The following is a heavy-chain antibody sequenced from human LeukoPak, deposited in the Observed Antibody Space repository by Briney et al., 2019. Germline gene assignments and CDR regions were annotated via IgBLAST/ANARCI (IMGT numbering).Heavy chain of an antibody. V-gene: IGHV3-23*01. CDR3: AKNIAAAGTKGDY. Sequence: PGESLRLSCAASGFTFSTYSMNWVRQAPGKGLEWVSAISGSGGSTYYADSVKGRFTISRDNSKNTLYLQMNSLRAEDTAVYYCAKNIAAAGTKGDYWGQGTLVTVSS. CDR1: GFTFSTYS. J-gene: IGHJ4*02. CDR2: ISGSGGST. D-gene: IGHD6-13*01.